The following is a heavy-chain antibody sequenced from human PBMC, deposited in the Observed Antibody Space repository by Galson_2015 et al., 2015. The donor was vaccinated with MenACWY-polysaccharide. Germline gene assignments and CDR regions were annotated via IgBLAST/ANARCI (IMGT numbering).Heavy chain of an antibody. CDR2: IYWDDEK. J-gene: IGHJ3*02. CDR1: GFSLSTTGGG. D-gene: IGHD2-15*01. CDR3: AHRVDIAVVPTDKSHAFDI. V-gene: IGHV2-5*02. Sequence: PALVTPTQPLTMTCTFSGFSLSTTGGGVAGIRQPPGKALEWLALIYWDDEKRFSPSMRSRLTITKVTSKNQVVLKMTNMDPVDTATYYCAHRVDIAVVPTDKSHAFDIWGQGTMVTVSS.